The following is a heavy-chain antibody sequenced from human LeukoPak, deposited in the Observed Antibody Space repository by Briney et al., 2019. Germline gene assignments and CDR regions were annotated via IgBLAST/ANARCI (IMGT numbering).Heavy chain of an antibody. CDR3: ARDWDCTNGVCYSPSNWFDP. Sequence: PSETLSLTCTVSGGSISSYYWSWIRQPAGKGLEWIGRIYTSGSTNYNPSLKSRVTMSVDTSKNQFSLKLSSVTAADTAVYYCARDWDCTNGVCYSPSNWFDPWGQGTLVTVSS. V-gene: IGHV4-4*07. CDR1: GGSISSYY. D-gene: IGHD2-8*01. J-gene: IGHJ5*02. CDR2: IYTSGST.